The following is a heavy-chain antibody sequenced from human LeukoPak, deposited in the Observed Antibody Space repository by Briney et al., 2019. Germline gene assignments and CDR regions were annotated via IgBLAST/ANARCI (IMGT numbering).Heavy chain of an antibody. CDR2: IYSSGST. CDR3: ARAGPNASGYFYRFNWFDP. CDR1: GGSISSYY. Sequence: SETLSLTCTVSGGSISSYYWNWVRQPPGKGLEWIGNIYSSGSTDYNPSLKSRVTISLDTSKFQFSPRLNSVTAADTAVYYCARAGPNASGYFYRFNWFDPWGQGTLVTVSS. V-gene: IGHV4-59*01. J-gene: IGHJ5*02. D-gene: IGHD3-10*01.